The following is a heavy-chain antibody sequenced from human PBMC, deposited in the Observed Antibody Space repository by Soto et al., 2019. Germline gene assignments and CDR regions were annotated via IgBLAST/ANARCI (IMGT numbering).Heavy chain of an antibody. Sequence: GGSLRLSCAASGFTFSSYAMSWVRQPPGKGLEWVSAIGVSGGSTYYADSVKGRFTISRDNSKDTLYLQVNSLRAEDTAVYYCAKGAGTREYNWFDSWGQGTLVTVSS. V-gene: IGHV3-23*01. J-gene: IGHJ5*01. CDR2: IGVSGGST. CDR3: AKGAGTREYNWFDS. CDR1: GFTFSSYA. D-gene: IGHD1-1*01.